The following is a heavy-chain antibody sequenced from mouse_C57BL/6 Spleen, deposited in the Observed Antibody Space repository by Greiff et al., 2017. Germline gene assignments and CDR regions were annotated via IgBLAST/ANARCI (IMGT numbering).Heavy chain of an antibody. V-gene: IGHV1-26*01. J-gene: IGHJ2*01. Sequence: VQLQQSGPELVKPGASVKISCKASGYTFTDYYMNWVKQSHGKSLEWIGDINPNNGGTSYNQKFKGKATLTVDKSSSTAYMELRSLTSEDSAVYYCARFYYYGSSSDYWGQGTTLTVSS. CDR2: INPNNGGT. D-gene: IGHD1-1*01. CDR1: GYTFTDYY. CDR3: ARFYYYGSSSDY.